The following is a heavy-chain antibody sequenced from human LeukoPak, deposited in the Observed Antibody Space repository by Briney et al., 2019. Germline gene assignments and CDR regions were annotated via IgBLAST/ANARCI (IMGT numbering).Heavy chain of an antibody. D-gene: IGHD3-16*01. CDR2: IIDSGEST. Sequence: GGSLRLSCAASGFTFSSYAMSWVRQAPVKGLEWVSGIIDSGESTYYANFAKGRFTISRDNSNNTLYLQMNSLRAEDTAVYYCAKLGGQELHNYYVAVCGKGTTVAVSS. V-gene: IGHV3-23*01. CDR3: AKLGGQELHNYYVAV. J-gene: IGHJ6*03. CDR1: GFTFSSYA.